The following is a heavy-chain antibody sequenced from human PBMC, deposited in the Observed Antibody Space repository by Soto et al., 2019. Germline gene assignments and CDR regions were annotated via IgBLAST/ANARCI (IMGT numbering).Heavy chain of an antibody. CDR2: ISGGGGST. D-gene: IGHD2-15*01. V-gene: IGHV3-23*01. CDR3: AKDRYCGGGTCYWSYFDY. J-gene: IGHJ4*02. CDR1: GFTFRTYA. Sequence: PGGSLRLSCAASGFTFRTYAMSWVRQAPGKGLEWVSGISGGGGSTYYADSVKGRFTISRDNSKNTLYLQMNSLRAEDTAIYYCAKDRYCGGGTCYWSYFDYWGQGTLVTVSS.